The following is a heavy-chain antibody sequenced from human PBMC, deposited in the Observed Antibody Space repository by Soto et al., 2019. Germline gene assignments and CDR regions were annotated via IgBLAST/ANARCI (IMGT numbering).Heavy chain of an antibody. V-gene: IGHV4-31*03. CDR3: ARVILPYDSSGYCCRWGR. CDR2: IYYSGST. J-gene: IGHJ4*02. Sequence: PSETLSLTCTVSGGSISSGGYYWSWIRQHPGKGLEWIGYIYYSGSTYYNPSLKSRVTISVDTSKNQFSLKLSPVTAADTAVYYCARVILPYDSSGYCCRWGRWSQGTLGTVS. CDR1: GGSISSGGYY. D-gene: IGHD3-22*01.